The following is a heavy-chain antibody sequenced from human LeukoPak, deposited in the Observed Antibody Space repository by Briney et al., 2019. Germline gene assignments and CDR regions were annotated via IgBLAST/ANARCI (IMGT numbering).Heavy chain of an antibody. CDR3: ARPLGDYLGVYYMDV. Sequence: PSETLSLTCTVSGGSISSSSYYWGWIRQPPGKGLEWIGSIYYSGGTYYNPSLKSRVTISVDTSKNQFSLKLSSVTAADTAVYYCARPLGDYLGVYYMDVWGKGTTVTISS. CDR1: GGSISSSSYY. J-gene: IGHJ6*03. D-gene: IGHD4-17*01. CDR2: IYYSGGT. V-gene: IGHV4-39*01.